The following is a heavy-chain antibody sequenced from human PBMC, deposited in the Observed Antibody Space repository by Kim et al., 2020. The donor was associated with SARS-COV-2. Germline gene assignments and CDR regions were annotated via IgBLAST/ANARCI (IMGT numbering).Heavy chain of an antibody. J-gene: IGHJ4*02. CDR3: ARDHSGIYFGYFDY. V-gene: IGHV3-30*04. Sequence: GGSLRLSCAASGFTFSSYAMHWVRQAPGKGLEWVAVISYDGSNKYYADSVKGRFTISRDNSKNTLYLQMNSLRAEDTAVYYCARDHSGIYFGYFDYWVQG. CDR2: ISYDGSNK. D-gene: IGHD1-26*01. CDR1: GFTFSSYA.